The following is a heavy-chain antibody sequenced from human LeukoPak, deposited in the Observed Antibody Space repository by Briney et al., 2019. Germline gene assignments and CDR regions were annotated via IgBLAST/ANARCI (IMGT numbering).Heavy chain of an antibody. CDR2: ISSSGGTI. CDR1: GFTFGTYE. CDR3: ARDHISGGHCDS. Sequence: GGSLRLSCAASGFTFGTYEMNWVRQAPGKGLEWVSFISSSGGTIYYADSVKGRFTISRDNAKNSLYMQLNSLRAEDTAVYYCARDHISGGHCDSWGQGILVTVSS. V-gene: IGHV3-48*03. D-gene: IGHD6-19*01. J-gene: IGHJ4*02.